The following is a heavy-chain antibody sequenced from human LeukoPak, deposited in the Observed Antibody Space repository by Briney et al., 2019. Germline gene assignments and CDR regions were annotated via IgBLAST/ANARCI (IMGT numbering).Heavy chain of an antibody. V-gene: IGHV1-69*13. D-gene: IGHD3-10*01. CDR3: ARVPLWFGETAYYFDY. CDR1: GGTFSSYA. Sequence: SVKVSCKASGGTFSSYAISWVRQAPGQGLEWMGGIIPIFGTANYAQKFQGRVTITADESTSTAYMELSSLRSEDTAVYYCARVPLWFGETAYYFDYWGQGTLVTVSS. J-gene: IGHJ4*02. CDR2: IIPIFGTA.